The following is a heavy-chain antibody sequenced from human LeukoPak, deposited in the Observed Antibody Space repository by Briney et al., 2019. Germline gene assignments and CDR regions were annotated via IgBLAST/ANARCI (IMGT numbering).Heavy chain of an antibody. V-gene: IGHV4-39*02. CDR3: AREGSLRPYLTYYDFWSGPADYYYYYMDV. CDR1: GGSISSSSYY. Sequence: PSETLSLTCTVSGGSISSSSYYWGWIRQPPGKGLEWIGSIYYSGSTYYNPSLKSRVTISVDTSKNQFSLKLSSVTAADTAVYYCAREGSLRPYLTYYDFWSGPADYYYYYMDVWGKGTTVTVSS. D-gene: IGHD3-3*01. CDR2: IYYSGST. J-gene: IGHJ6*03.